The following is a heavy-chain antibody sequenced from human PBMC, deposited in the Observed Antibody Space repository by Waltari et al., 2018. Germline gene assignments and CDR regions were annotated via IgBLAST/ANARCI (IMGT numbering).Heavy chain of an antibody. V-gene: IGHV4-30-2*01. CDR1: GGSISSGGSS. CDR2: IYHSGST. J-gene: IGHJ4*02. D-gene: IGHD3-10*01. CDR3: ARSITMVRGVIDPYFDY. Sequence: QLQLQESGSGLVKPSQTLSLTCAVSGGSISSGGSSWSWIRQPPGKGLEWIGYIYHSGSTYYNPSLKSRVTISVDRSKNQFSLKLSSVTAADTAVYYCARSITMVRGVIDPYFDYWGQGTLVTVSS.